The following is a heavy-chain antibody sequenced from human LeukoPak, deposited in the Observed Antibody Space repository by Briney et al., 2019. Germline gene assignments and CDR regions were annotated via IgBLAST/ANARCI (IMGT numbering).Heavy chain of an antibody. D-gene: IGHD5-12*01. CDR2: ISDSGDST. CDR1: GFTFTTYA. J-gene: IGHJ4*02. CDR3: AKSHSVGYRGYFDY. Sequence: GGSLRLSCAASGFTFTTYAMSWVRQAPGQGLEWISTISDSGDSTYYADSVKGRFTISRDNSKNTLHVQMNSLRAEDTAVYYCAKSHSVGYRGYFDYWGQGTLVTVSS. V-gene: IGHV3-23*01.